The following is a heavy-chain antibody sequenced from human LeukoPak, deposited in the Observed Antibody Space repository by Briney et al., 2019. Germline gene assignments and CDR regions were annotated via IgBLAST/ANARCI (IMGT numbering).Heavy chain of an antibody. Sequence: GGSLRLSCAASGFTFSAYAMSWVRQAPGKGLEWVSAISRSGSSTDYADSVKGRFTISRDNSKNTLYLQMNSLRAEDTAVYFCAKTVSGSHSYQGGDYWGQGTLVTVST. CDR3: AKTVSGSHSYQGGDY. CDR2: ISRSGSST. V-gene: IGHV3-23*01. CDR1: GFTFSAYA. D-gene: IGHD3-16*02. J-gene: IGHJ4*02.